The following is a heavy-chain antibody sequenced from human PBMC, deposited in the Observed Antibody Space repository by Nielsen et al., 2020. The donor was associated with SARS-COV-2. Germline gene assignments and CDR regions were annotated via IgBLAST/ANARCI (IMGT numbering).Heavy chain of an antibody. CDR1: GFTFSSYG. J-gene: IGHJ3*01. Sequence: GESLKISCAASGFTFSSYGMSWVRQAPGKGLEWVSGINWNGGSTGYADSVKGRFTISRDNAKNSLFLQMNSLRVEDTAVYYCGRDWGRASDVWGQGTMVTVSS. CDR2: INWNGGST. CDR3: GRDWGRASDV. D-gene: IGHD3-16*01. V-gene: IGHV3-20*04.